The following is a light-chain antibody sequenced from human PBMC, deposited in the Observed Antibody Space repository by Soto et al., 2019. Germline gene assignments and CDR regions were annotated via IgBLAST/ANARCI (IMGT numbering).Light chain of an antibody. Sequence: EIVMRQSPATLSVSPGERATLSCRASQSVATNLAWYQQKPGQPPRLLIYGASTRATGIPARFSGSGSGTEFTLTISSLQSVDFAVYSCQQYNNWPWTFGQGTKVDIK. J-gene: IGKJ1*01. V-gene: IGKV3-15*01. CDR3: QQYNNWPWT. CDR2: GAS. CDR1: QSVATN.